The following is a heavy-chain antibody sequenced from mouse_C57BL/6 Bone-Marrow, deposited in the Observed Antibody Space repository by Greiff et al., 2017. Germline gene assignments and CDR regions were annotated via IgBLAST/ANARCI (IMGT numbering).Heavy chain of an antibody. CDR1: GFNIKDDS. D-gene: IGHD1-1*01. CDR2: IDPENGDT. V-gene: IGHV14-4*01. CDR3: TTGGSSLYYYAMDY. J-gene: IGHJ4*01. Sequence: EVQLQQSGAELVRPGASVKLSCTASGFNIKDDSMHWVKQRPEQGLEWIGWIDPENGDTEYASKFKGKATITADTSSNTDYLQLSRLTSEDTDVYYCTTGGSSLYYYAMDYWGQGTSVTVSS.